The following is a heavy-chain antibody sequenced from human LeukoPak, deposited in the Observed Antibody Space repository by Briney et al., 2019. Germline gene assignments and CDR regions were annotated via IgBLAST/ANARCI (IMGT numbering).Heavy chain of an antibody. CDR2: MNPNSGNT. CDR1: GYTFTSYD. CDR3: ARTRKNYVRSNWFDP. V-gene: IGHV1-8*01. D-gene: IGHD1-7*01. Sequence: GASVKVSCKASGYTFTSYDINWVRQATGQGLEWMGWMNPNSGNTGYAQKFQGRVTMTRNTSISTAYMELSSLRSEDTAAYYCARTRKNYVRSNWFDPWGQGTLVTVSS. J-gene: IGHJ5*02.